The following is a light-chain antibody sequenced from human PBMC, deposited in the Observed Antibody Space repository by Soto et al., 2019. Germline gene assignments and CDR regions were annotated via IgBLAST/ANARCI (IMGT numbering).Light chain of an antibody. Sequence: QSVLTQPPSASGTPGQRVTISCSGSSSNIGSNYVYWYQQLPGTAPKLLIYRNNQRPSGVPDRFSGSKSGTSASLAISGLRSEYEADYYCAAWNDSLGGFYVFGTGTKLTVL. J-gene: IGLJ1*01. CDR1: SSNIGSNY. V-gene: IGLV1-47*01. CDR3: AAWNDSLGGFYV. CDR2: RNN.